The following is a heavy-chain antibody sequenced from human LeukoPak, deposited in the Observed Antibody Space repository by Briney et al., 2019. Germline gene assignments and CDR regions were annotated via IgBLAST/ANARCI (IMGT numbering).Heavy chain of an antibody. CDR1: GFSFYTAW. CDR2: IKSKKDRATT. CDR3: TTGMAETWHDGY. J-gene: IGHJ4*02. V-gene: IGHV3-15*01. Sequence: GGSLRLSCAASGFSFYTAWMNWVRQTPGKGLEWVGRIKSKKDRATTAYAAPVKGRFTISRDDSKNTLFLQMDSLGTEDTAVYYCTTGMAETWHDGYWGQGTLVTVSP. D-gene: IGHD2-8*01.